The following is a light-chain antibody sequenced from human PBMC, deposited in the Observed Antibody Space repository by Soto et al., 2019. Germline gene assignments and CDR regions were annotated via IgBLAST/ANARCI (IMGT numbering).Light chain of an antibody. CDR2: GAS. CDR1: QSVSSSY. J-gene: IGKJ3*01. Sequence: EIVLTQSPGTLSLSPGEIATLSCRASQSVSSSYLAWYQQKPGQAPRLLIYGASSRPTGIPDRFSGSGSGTDFTLTISRLEPEDFAVYYCKQYGSFGPGTKVDIK. V-gene: IGKV3-20*01. CDR3: KQYGS.